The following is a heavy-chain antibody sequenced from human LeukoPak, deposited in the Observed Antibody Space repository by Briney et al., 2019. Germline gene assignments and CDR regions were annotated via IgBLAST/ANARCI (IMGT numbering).Heavy chain of an antibody. CDR2: INTNTGNP. D-gene: IGHD2-2*01. J-gene: IGHJ6*02. V-gene: IGHV7-4-1*02. Sequence: ASVKVSCKASGYTFTSYAMNWVRQAPGQGLEWMGWINTNTGNPTYAQGFTGRFVFSLDTSVSTAYLQISSLKAEDTAVYYCARGEMGQLLSDYYHYYGMDVWGQGTTVTVSS. CDR1: GYTFTSYA. CDR3: ARGEMGQLLSDYYHYYGMDV.